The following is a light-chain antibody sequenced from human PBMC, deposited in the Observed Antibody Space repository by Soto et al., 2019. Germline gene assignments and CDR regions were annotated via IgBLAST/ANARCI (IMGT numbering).Light chain of an antibody. CDR2: AAS. Sequence: AIQLTQSPSSLSAFVGDRVTITCRASQSISSYLNWYQQKPGKAPKLLIYAASSLQSGVPSRFSGSGSGTDFTLTISSLQPEDFATYYCLQDYNYPRKFGQGTKVDIK. CDR1: QSISSY. CDR3: LQDYNYPRK. J-gene: IGKJ1*01. V-gene: IGKV1-6*01.